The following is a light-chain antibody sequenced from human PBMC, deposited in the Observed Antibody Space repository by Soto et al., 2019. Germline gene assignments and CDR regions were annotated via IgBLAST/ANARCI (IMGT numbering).Light chain of an antibody. CDR2: EVT. Sequence: SALTKPASLSGSPGQSMTIPCTGTRSDVGSYNLVTWYQQHPGKAPKLMIYEVTKRPSGVSNRFSGSKSGNTASLTISGLQAEDEADYYRCSYAGSGTYVFGTGTKVTVL. J-gene: IGLJ1*01. CDR1: RSDVGSYNL. CDR3: CSYAGSGTYV. V-gene: IGLV2-23*02.